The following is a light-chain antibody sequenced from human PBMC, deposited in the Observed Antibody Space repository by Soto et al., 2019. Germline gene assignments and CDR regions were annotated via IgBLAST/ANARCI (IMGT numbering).Light chain of an antibody. CDR1: QTINNY. Sequence: EIQMTQSPSTLSASVGDRVTITCRASQTINNYLNWYQKKAGEAPKCLIYGAFSLQSGVSSRFSGSGSGTDYTLTISPLQPEDFATYYCQQSYDSPPTFGGGTTVEIK. CDR3: QQSYDSPPT. CDR2: GAF. V-gene: IGKV1-39*01. J-gene: IGKJ4*01.